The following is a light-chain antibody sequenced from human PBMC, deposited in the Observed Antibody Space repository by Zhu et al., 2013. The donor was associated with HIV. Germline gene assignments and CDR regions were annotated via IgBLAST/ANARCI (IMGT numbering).Light chain of an antibody. CDR1: QAISSA. J-gene: IGKJ2*01. CDR2: DAS. V-gene: IGKV1D-13*01. Sequence: AVQLTQSPSSLSASVGDRVTITCRASQAISSALAWYQQKPGKPPQLLIYDASSLESGVPSRFSGSGSGTDFTLTISSLQPEDFATYYCQQTNNFPQTFGPGTKLEIK. CDR3: QQTNNFPQT.